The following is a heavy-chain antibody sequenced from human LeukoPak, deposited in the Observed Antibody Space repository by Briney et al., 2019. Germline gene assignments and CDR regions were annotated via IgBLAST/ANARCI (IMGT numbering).Heavy chain of an antibody. D-gene: IGHD2-8*01. V-gene: IGHV3-33*01. CDR1: GFTFSSYG. Sequence: GGSLRLSCAASGFTFSSYGMLWVRQAPGKGLEWVALIWFDGSYKYYVDSVKGRFTISRDNSKNTVYLQMNSLRAEDTALYYCARTTADTHGVFDYWGQGTLVTVSS. J-gene: IGHJ4*02. CDR2: IWFDGSYK. CDR3: ARTTADTHGVFDY.